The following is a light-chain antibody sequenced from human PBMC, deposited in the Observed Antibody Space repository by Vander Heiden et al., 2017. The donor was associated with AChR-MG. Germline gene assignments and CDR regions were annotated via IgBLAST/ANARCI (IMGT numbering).Light chain of an antibody. V-gene: IGLV1-40*01. Sequence: QSVLTQPPSVSGAPGQRVTISCTGNISNIGAGYDVHWYQQLPGAAPKILIYAYNNRPSGVPDRFSGSKSGASASLTIAGLQAEDEADYYCQSFDSTLEGVFGGGTKLTVL. CDR1: ISNIGAGYD. J-gene: IGLJ3*02. CDR3: QSFDSTLEGV. CDR2: AYN.